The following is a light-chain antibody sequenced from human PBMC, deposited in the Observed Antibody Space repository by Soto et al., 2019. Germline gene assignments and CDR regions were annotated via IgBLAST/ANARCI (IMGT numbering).Light chain of an antibody. J-gene: IGKJ5*01. V-gene: IGKV3-11*01. CDR3: QQRSNWPPNP. Sequence: EIVMPQSPPTLSVSPGERATLSCRPSQSVSSYLAWYQQKPGQAPRLLIYDASNRATGIPARFSGSGPGTDFTLTISSLEPEDFAVYYCQQRSNWPPNPFGQGTRLEI. CDR2: DAS. CDR1: QSVSSY.